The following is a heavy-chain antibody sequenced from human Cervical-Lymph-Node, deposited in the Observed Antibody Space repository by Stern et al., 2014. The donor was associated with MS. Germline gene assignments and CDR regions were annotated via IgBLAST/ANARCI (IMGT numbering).Heavy chain of an antibody. CDR2: ICPLVRTT. Sequence: QVQLVQSGAEVKKPGSSVKVSCKASGDTFSSHALSWVRQAPGKGLEWMGGICPLVRTTKYAQNFQVRLTITADDSSRTAYMELTSLRSEDTAVYYCVRTDGDYDPVDTWGQGTRVTVSS. CDR1: GDTFSSHA. J-gene: IGHJ5*02. V-gene: IGHV1-69*01. CDR3: VRTDGDYDPVDT. D-gene: IGHD4-17*01.